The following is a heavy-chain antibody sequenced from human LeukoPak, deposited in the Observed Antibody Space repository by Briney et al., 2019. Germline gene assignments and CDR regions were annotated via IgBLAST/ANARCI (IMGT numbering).Heavy chain of an antibody. V-gene: IGHV3-74*03. CDR1: GFTFNTYW. D-gene: IGHD6-13*01. CDR3: VRREAGGSNSWFYFDY. J-gene: IGHJ4*02. CDR2: ISSDGTYS. Sequence: GGSLRLSCAASGFTFNTYWMHWVRQAPGGGLVWIALISSDGTYSAYADSVEGRFTISRDNAKNTVYLQMNSLSAEDTAMYYCVRREAGGSNSWFYFDYWGQGTLVSVSS.